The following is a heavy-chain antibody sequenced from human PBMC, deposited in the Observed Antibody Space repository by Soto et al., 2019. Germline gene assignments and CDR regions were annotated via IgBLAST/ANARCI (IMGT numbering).Heavy chain of an antibody. CDR1: GGSITNYY. CDR3: ARHGFGPLHGLVDV. V-gene: IGHV4-59*08. J-gene: IGHJ6*02. D-gene: IGHD3-10*01. Sequence: QVQLPESGPGLVKPSETLYLTCTVSGGSITNYYCSWFRQPPGKGLEWIGYINYDGYSAYNLSLKRRVTLSMDASKTQFSLMLESVTATDTAVYYCARHGFGPLHGLVDVWGPGTTVIVSS. CDR2: INYDGYS.